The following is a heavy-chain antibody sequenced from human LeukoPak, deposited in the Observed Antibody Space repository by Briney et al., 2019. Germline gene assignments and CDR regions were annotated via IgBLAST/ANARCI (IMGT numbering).Heavy chain of an antibody. CDR3: ARDRGFWLGNARDAFDI. CDR2: IYYSGST. Sequence: PSETLSLTCTVSGGSISSSSYYWGWIRQPPGKGLEWIGRIYYSGSTYYNPSLKSRVTISVDTSKNQFSLKLSSVTAADTAVYYCARDRGFWLGNARDAFDIWGQGTMVTVSS. D-gene: IGHD3-10*01. CDR1: GGSISSSSYY. V-gene: IGHV4-39*07. J-gene: IGHJ3*02.